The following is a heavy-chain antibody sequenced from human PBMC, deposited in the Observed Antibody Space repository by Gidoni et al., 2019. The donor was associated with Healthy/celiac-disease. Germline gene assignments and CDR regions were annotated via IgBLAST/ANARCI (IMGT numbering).Heavy chain of an antibody. CDR3: AKDRCSGGSCYPGWFDP. J-gene: IGHJ5*02. D-gene: IGHD2-15*01. Sequence: EVQLLEPGGGLVQPGGSLRRSWAASGFTCGSYAMRWVRQAPGKGLEWVSAISGSGGSTYYADSVKGRFTISRDNSKNPLYLQMNSLRAEDTAVYYCAKDRCSGGSCYPGWFDPWGQGTLVTVSS. CDR2: ISGSGGST. CDR1: GFTCGSYA. V-gene: IGHV3-23*01.